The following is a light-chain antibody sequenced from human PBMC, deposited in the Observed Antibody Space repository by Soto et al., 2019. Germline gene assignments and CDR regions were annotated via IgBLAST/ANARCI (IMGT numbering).Light chain of an antibody. J-gene: IGKJ4*01. Sequence: DIQMTQSPSSLSASVGDRVTITCQASQDISNYLNWYQQKLGKAPKLLIYAASNLETGVPSRFSGSGSGTDFTFTISSLQPEDFATSYCQQYDNLPLTFGGGTRVEIK. CDR1: QDISNY. V-gene: IGKV1-33*01. CDR3: QQYDNLPLT. CDR2: AAS.